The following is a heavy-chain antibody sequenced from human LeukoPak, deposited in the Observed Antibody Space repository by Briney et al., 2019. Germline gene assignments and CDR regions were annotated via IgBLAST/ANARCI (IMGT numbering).Heavy chain of an antibody. V-gene: IGHV4-38-2*02. D-gene: IGHD3-10*01. CDR1: GGSISSYY. Sequence: SETLSLTCTVSGGSISSYYWGWIRQPPGKGLEWIGSIYHSGSTYYNPSLKSRVTISVDTSKNQFSLKLSSVTAADTAVYYCARDLRWFGELPDYWGQGTLVTVSS. CDR3: ARDLRWFGELPDY. J-gene: IGHJ4*02. CDR2: IYHSGST.